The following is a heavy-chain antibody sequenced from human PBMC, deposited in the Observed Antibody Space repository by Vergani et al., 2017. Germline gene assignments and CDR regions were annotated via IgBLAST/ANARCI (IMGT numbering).Heavy chain of an antibody. V-gene: IGHV1-2*02. Sequence: QVQLVQSGAEVKKPGASVKVSCKASGYTFTGYYMHWVRQASGQGLEWMGWITPNTGGTNYAQKFQGRVTMTRDTSISTAYMELSRLRSDDTAVYYCASDLSSSPLSLSPWSSYFDYWGQGTLVTVSS. CDR3: ASDLSSSPLSLSPWSSYFDY. CDR2: ITPNTGGT. D-gene: IGHD6-6*01. J-gene: IGHJ4*02. CDR1: GYTFTGYY.